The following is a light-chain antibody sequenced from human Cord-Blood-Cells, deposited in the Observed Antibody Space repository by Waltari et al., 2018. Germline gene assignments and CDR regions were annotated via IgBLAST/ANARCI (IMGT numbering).Light chain of an antibody. V-gene: IGKV4-1*01. CDR1: QSVLYSSNNKNY. J-gene: IGKJ4*01. CDR3: QQYYSTPLP. Sequence: DIVMTQSPDSLAVSLGERATIHCKSSQSVLYSSNNKNYLAWYQQKPGQPPKLLIYWASTRESGVPDRFSGSGSGTDFTLTISSLQAEDVAVYYCQQYYSTPLPFGGGTKVEIK. CDR2: WAS.